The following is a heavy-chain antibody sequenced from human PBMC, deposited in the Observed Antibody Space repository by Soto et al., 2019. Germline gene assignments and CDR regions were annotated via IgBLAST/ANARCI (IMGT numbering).Heavy chain of an antibody. CDR3: ARDPLYSYAWLPDY. CDR2: IYYSGST. D-gene: IGHD5-18*01. V-gene: IGHV4-61*01. J-gene: IGHJ4*02. Sequence: PSETLSLTCSVSGGSVSSGSYYWSWIRQPPGKGLEWIGYIYYSGSTNYNPSLKSRVTISEDTSKTQFALKLSSVTAADTAVYYCARDPLYSYAWLPDYWGQGTLDTV. CDR1: GGSVSSGSYY.